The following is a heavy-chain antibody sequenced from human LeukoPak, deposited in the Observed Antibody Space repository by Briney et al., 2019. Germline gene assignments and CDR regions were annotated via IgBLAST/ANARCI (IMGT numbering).Heavy chain of an antibody. V-gene: IGHV4-30-2*01. Sequence: SETLSLTCAVSGGSISSGGYSWSWIRQPPGKGLEWIGYIYHSGSTYYNPSLKSRVTISVDRSKNQFSLKLSSVTAADTAVYYCAREAGQWLVPYFDYWGQGTLVTVSS. D-gene: IGHD6-19*01. CDR3: AREAGQWLVPYFDY. CDR2: IYHSGST. CDR1: GGSISSGGYS. J-gene: IGHJ4*02.